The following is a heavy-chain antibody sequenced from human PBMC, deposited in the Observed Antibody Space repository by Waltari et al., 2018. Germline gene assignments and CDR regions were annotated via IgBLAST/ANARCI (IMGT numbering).Heavy chain of an antibody. CDR2: ISYTGSNE. CDR1: GFSFNNYV. V-gene: IGHV3-30-3*01. Sequence: QVQLVESGGGVVQPGRSLRLSCAAFGFSFNNYVLHWVRQAPGKGLEWVTSISYTGSNEYYADSVKGRFTISRDNSKNTIFLQMNSLTTEDTAVYYCARWGQYFDLLTGSRSFDYWGLGTLVTVSS. D-gene: IGHD3-9*01. CDR3: ARWGQYFDLLTGSRSFDY. J-gene: IGHJ4*02.